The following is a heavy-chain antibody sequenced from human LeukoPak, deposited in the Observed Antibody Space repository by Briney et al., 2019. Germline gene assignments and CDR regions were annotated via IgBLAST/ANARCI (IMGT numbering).Heavy chain of an antibody. D-gene: IGHD6-19*01. CDR3: ARDPGTYSSGWYFFDY. J-gene: IGHJ4*02. CDR2: ISFDGSNK. CDR1: GFTFSSYS. Sequence: GGSLRLSCAASGFTFSSYSMHWVRQAPGKGLDWVAVISFDGSNKYFADSVKGRFTISRDNSKNTLYLQMNSLRAEDTAVYYCARDPGTYSSGWYFFDYWGQGTLVTVSS. V-gene: IGHV3-30*04.